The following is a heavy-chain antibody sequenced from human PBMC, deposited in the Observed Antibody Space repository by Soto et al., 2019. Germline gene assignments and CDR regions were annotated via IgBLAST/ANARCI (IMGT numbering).Heavy chain of an antibody. V-gene: IGHV4-61*01. CDR3: ARHSPGYCYLFDY. Sequence: PEETLSLTCTVSGGSVSSDSYCWSWIRQPPGKGLEWIGYIYYSGSTNYNPSLMSRVTISLDTSRNQFSLRLTSVTAADTAVYYCARHSPGYCYLFDYWGQGSLVTVSS. CDR1: GGSVSSDSYC. J-gene: IGHJ4*02. CDR2: IYYSGST. D-gene: IGHD3-22*01.